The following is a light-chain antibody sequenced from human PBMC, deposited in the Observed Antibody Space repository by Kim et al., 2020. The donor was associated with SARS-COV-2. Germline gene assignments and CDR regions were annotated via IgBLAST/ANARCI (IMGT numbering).Light chain of an antibody. Sequence: ESVGDRVTMTCQESDDVSDYLNWYHQKPGEAPKDLIRDAADLESGVPSRFSRGGYGTEFSLTSSSVQPEDMGTYYCQQYDAPPFTFGQGTRLEIK. V-gene: IGKV1-33*01. CDR1: DDVSDY. CDR3: QQYDAPPFT. CDR2: DAA. J-gene: IGKJ5*01.